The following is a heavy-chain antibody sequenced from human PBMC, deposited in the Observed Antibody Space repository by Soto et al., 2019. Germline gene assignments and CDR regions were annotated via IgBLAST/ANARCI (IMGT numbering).Heavy chain of an antibody. CDR1: GFAFNNYG. J-gene: IGHJ4*02. CDR2: ISKSDYT. D-gene: IGHD2-2*01. Sequence: GGSLRLSCTVSGFAFNNYGINWVRQAPGKGLEWVSSISKSDYTYYSDSVKGRSTISRDNAKNSVSLQMNTLRVEDTAVYYCAREDSIIIPAVSDFWGQGTLVTVSS. CDR3: AREDSIIIPAVSDF. V-gene: IGHV3-21*01.